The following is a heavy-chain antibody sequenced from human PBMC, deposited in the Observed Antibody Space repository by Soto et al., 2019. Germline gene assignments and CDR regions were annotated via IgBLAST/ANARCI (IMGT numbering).Heavy chain of an antibody. J-gene: IGHJ6*02. Sequence: EVQLLESGGGLVQPGGSLRLSCAASGFTFSSYAMSWVRQAPGKGLEWVSAISGSGGSTYYADSVKGRFTISRDNSKNAVYLQMMTLRAEDTAVYYCASAPLVLRYFDWFPHPYYYYYGMDVWGQGTTVIVSS. CDR1: GFTFSSYA. V-gene: IGHV3-23*01. CDR2: ISGSGGST. CDR3: ASAPLVLRYFDWFPHPYYYYYGMDV. D-gene: IGHD3-9*01.